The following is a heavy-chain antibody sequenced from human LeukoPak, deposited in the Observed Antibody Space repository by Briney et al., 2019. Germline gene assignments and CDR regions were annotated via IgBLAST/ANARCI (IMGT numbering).Heavy chain of an antibody. CDR2: IYSDESST. CDR1: GFTFSSYW. V-gene: IGHV3-74*01. CDR3: ARAKGIAVAAPELGIDY. Sequence: GGSLRLSCAASGFTFSSYWMHWVRQAPGKGLVWVSRIYSDESSTRYADSVKGRFTISRDNAKNSLYLQMNSLRAEDTAVYYCARAKGIAVAAPELGIDYWGQGTLVTVSS. J-gene: IGHJ4*02. D-gene: IGHD6-19*01.